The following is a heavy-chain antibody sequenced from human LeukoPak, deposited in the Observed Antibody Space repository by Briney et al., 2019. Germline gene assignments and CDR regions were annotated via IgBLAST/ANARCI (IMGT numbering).Heavy chain of an antibody. CDR2: NNPNSGAT. CDR3: ARDDYGYYYDSSGSSMFDI. J-gene: IGHJ3*02. V-gene: IGHV1-2*02. CDR1: GYTLTGYY. D-gene: IGHD3-22*01. Sequence: ASVKVSCKASGYTLTGYYVHWIRQAPGQGLEWMGWNNPNSGATNYAQKFQDRVTMTRDTSISTAYMELTRLKSDDMAMYYCARDDYGYYYDSSGSSMFDIWGQGTMVTVSS.